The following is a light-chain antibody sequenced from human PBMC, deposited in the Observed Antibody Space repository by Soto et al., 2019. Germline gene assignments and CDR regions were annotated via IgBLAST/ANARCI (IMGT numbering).Light chain of an antibody. CDR2: GAS. CDR1: QSVSSSY. Sequence: EIVLTQSPGTLSLSPGERATLSCRASQSVSSSYLAWYQQKPGQAPRLLIYGASSRATGIPDRFSGSGSWTDFTLTISRLEPKDCAVDYCQQYGSSPRLTFGGGTKVEIK. J-gene: IGKJ4*01. CDR3: QQYGSSPRLT. V-gene: IGKV3-20*01.